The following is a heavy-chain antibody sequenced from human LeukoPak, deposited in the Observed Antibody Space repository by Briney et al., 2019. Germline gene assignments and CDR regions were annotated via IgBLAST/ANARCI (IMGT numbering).Heavy chain of an antibody. V-gene: IGHV1-2*02. CDR1: GYTFTGYY. CDR2: INPNSGGT. D-gene: IGHD6-19*01. CDR3: ARGKSSGWYCDY. J-gene: IGHJ4*02. Sequence: ASVKVSCKASGYTFTGYYMHWVRQAPGQGLEWMGWINPNSGGTNYAQKFQGRVTMTRDTSISTAYMALSRLRSDDTAVYYCARGKSSGWYCDYWGQGTLVTVSS.